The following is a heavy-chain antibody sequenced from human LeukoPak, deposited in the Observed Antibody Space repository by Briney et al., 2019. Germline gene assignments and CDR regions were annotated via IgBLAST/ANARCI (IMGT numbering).Heavy chain of an antibody. Sequence: PSETLSLTCTVSGGSVSSGSYYWSWIRQPPGKGLEWIGYIYYSGSTNYNPSLKGRVTISVDTSKNQFSLKLSSVTAADTAVYYCARGGGRHDYWGQGTLVTVS. V-gene: IGHV4-61*01. D-gene: IGHD3-16*01. J-gene: IGHJ4*02. CDR1: GGSVSSGSYY. CDR3: ARGGGRHDY. CDR2: IYYSGST.